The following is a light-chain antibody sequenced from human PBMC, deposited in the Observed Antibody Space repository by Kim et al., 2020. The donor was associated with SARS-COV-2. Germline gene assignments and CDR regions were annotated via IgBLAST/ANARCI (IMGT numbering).Light chain of an antibody. Sequence: EIVLTQSPGTLSVSPGERATLSCRASQNINTNLAWYQQQPGQAPRLLIYDASTRATDIPVRFSGSGSGTEFTLTISSLQFEDFTLYYCHQYNSWPPADTFGQGTKLEI. J-gene: IGKJ2*01. CDR3: HQYNSWPPADT. CDR1: QNINTN. V-gene: IGKV3-15*01. CDR2: DAS.